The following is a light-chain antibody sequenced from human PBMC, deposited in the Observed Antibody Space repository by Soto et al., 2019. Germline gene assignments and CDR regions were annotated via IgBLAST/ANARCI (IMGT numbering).Light chain of an antibody. Sequence: SYELTQAPSVSVSPGQTASITCSGDKLGNKYVSWYQQKSGQSPVLVIYEDTKRPSGIPERFSGSNSGSTATLTISGTQAIDEADYYCQAWDSSTGVFGGGTKLTVL. V-gene: IGLV3-1*01. CDR3: QAWDSSTGV. CDR1: KLGNKY. J-gene: IGLJ2*01. CDR2: EDT.